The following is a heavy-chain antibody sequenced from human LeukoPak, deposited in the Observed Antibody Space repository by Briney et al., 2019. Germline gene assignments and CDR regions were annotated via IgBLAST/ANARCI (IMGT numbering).Heavy chain of an antibody. V-gene: IGHV3-30*05. CDR1: GITVRNNY. D-gene: IGHD2-15*01. Sequence: GGSLRLSCGASGITVRNNYMSWVRQAPGKGLEWVAVISSDGSNKYYAESVTGRFAISRDIPKNTLYLRMNSLKIEGTAVYFCARQGYSLGYYHTYLDNWGKGTTVIVSS. CDR2: ISSDGSNK. J-gene: IGHJ6*03. CDR3: ARQGYSLGYYHTYLDN.